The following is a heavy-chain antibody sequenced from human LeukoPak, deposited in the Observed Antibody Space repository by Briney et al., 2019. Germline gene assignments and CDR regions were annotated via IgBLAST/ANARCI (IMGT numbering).Heavy chain of an antibody. V-gene: IGHV3-30*03. J-gene: IGHJ6*02. CDR2: ISYDGSNK. CDR3: ARDGPYSSGWYVNYYYYGMDV. Sequence: GGSLRLSCAASGFTFSSYGMHWVRQAPGKGLEWVAVISYDGSNKYYADSVKGRFTISRDNSKNTLYLQMNSLRAEDTAVYYCARDGPYSSGWYVNYYYYGMDVWGQGTTVTVSS. D-gene: IGHD6-19*01. CDR1: GFTFSSYG.